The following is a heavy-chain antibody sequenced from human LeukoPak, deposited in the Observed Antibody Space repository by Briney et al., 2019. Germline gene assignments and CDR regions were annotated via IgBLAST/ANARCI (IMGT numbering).Heavy chain of an antibody. J-gene: IGHJ6*04. D-gene: IGHD1-1*01. V-gene: IGHV4-39*01. CDR3: ARPLYKLAPMDV. CDR1: GGSISSSSYY. CDR2: IYYSGST. Sequence: PSETLSLTCSVSGGSISSSSYYWGWLRQPPGKGLEWIGSIYYSGSTYYNPSLKSRVTISVDTSKNQFSLRLRSVTAADTAVYYCARPLYKLAPMDVWGKGTTVTISS.